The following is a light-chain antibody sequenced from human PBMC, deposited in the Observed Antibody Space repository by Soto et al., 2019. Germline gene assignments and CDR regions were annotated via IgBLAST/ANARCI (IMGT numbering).Light chain of an antibody. CDR1: QSVSSY. V-gene: IGKV3-11*01. Sequence: EIVLTQSPATLSLSPGERATLSCRASQSVSSYLAWYQQKPGQAPRLLIYDASNKATGIPAKFSGSGSGTDFTRTISSLEPEEFAVYYCQQRSNCLITFGQGTRLEIK. CDR2: DAS. J-gene: IGKJ5*01. CDR3: QQRSNCLIT.